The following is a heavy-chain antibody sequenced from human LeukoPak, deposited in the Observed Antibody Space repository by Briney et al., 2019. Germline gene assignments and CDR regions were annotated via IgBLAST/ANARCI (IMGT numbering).Heavy chain of an antibody. V-gene: IGHV4-59*08. CDR3: AGHLVTSGYDYVWGSYRAHFDY. CDR1: GGSISSYY. D-gene: IGHD3-16*02. J-gene: IGHJ4*02. CDR2: IYYSGST. Sequence: SETLSLTCTVSGGSISSYYWSWIRQPPGKGLEWIGYIYYSGSTNYNPSLKSRVTISVDTSKNQFSLKLSSVTAADTAVYYYAGHLVTSGYDYVWGSYRAHFDYWGQGTLVTVSS.